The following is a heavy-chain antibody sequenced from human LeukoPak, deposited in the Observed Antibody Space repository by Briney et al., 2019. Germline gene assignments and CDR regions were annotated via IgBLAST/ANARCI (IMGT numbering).Heavy chain of an antibody. D-gene: IGHD3-10*01. CDR2: INGDGSDP. CDR1: GFTFSTSW. V-gene: IGHV3-74*01. CDR3: AKEPKLWFGELGIDY. J-gene: IGHJ4*02. Sequence: GGSLRLSCEASGFTFSTSWMYWVRQAPGKGLEWVSRINGDGSDPSYADFVKGRFTISRDNSKNTLYLQMNSLRAEDTAVYYCAKEPKLWFGELGIDYWGQGTLVTVSS.